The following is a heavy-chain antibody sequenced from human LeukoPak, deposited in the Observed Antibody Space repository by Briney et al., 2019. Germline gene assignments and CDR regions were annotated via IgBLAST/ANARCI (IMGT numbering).Heavy chain of an antibody. CDR2: ISAYNGNT. J-gene: IGHJ4*02. Sequence: ASVKVSCKASGYTFTSYDINWVRQATGQGLEWMGWISAYNGNTNYAQKLQGRVTMTTDTSTSTAYMELRSLRSDDTAVYYCARDRLAAAARGVFDYWGQGTLVTVSS. CDR3: ARDRLAAAARGVFDY. V-gene: IGHV1-18*01. D-gene: IGHD6-13*01. CDR1: GYTFTSYD.